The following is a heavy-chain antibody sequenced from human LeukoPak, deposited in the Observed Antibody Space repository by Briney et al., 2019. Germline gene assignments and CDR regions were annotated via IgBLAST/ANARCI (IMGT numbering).Heavy chain of an antibody. CDR2: IWYDGSNK. J-gene: IGHJ4*02. CDR3: ARRSLAVTGIPDY. V-gene: IGHV3-33*01. D-gene: IGHD6-19*01. Sequence: GGSLRLSCAASGFTFSNYGMHWVRQAPGKGLQWVAVIWYDGSNKYYADSVKGRFTISRDNSKNTLYLQMNSLRAEDTAVYYCARRSLAVTGIPDYWGQGTLVTVSS. CDR1: GFTFSNYG.